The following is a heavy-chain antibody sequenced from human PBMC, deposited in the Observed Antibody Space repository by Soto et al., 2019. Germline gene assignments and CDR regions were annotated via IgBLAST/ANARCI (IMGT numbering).Heavy chain of an antibody. D-gene: IGHD5-18*01. CDR1: GGSISSGGYY. Sequence: LSLTCTVSGGSISSGGYYWSWIRQHPGKGLEWIGYICYSGSTYYNPSLKSRVTISVDTSKNQLSLKLSSVTAADTAVYYCARGVFSWGTAMVRLSYYYYGMDVWGQGTTVTVSS. CDR2: ICYSGST. V-gene: IGHV4-31*03. CDR3: ARGVFSWGTAMVRLSYYYYGMDV. J-gene: IGHJ6*02.